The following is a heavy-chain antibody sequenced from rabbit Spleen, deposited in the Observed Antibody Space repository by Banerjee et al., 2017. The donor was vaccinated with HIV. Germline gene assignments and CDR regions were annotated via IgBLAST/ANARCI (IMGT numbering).Heavy chain of an antibody. Sequence: EQLMESGGGLVQPGGSLKLSCKASGFDFSRTGVSWVRQAPGKGLEWIGYIDLLFGTTDYANWVNGRFTISKTSSTVDLKMTSLTAADTATYFCARETSSGWGVVSFYFNLWGQGTLVTVS. CDR1: GFDFSRTG. CDR2: IDLLFGTT. D-gene: IGHD4-1*01. J-gene: IGHJ4*01. CDR3: ARETSSGWGVVSFYFNL. V-gene: IGHV1S21*01.